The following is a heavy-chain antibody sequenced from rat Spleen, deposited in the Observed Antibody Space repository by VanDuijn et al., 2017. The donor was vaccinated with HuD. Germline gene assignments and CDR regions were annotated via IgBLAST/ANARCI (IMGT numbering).Heavy chain of an antibody. J-gene: IGHJ1*01. D-gene: IGHD5-1*01. CDR3: TTPGSSYWYFDF. CDR1: GFTLSDHY. Sequence: EVQLVESDGGLVQPGRSLKLSCAASGFTLSDHYMAWVRQAPTKGLEWVATISYDGSRTYYRDSVKGRFTISRDNAKSTLYLQMDSLRSEDTATYYCTTPGSSYWYFDFWGPGTMVTVSS. V-gene: IGHV5-29*01. CDR2: ISYDGSRT.